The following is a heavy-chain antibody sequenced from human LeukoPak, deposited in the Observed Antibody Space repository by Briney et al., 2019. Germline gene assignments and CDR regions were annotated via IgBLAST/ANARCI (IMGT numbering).Heavy chain of an antibody. CDR2: ISYDGSNK. D-gene: IGHD5-12*01. J-gene: IGHJ2*01. CDR3: ARRLPPWYFDL. CDR1: GFTFSSYA. V-gene: IGHV3-30*04. Sequence: GGSLRLSCAASGFTFSSYAMHWVRQAPGKGLEWVAVISYDGSNKYYADSVKGRFTISRDNSKNTMYLQMSSLRAEDTAVYYCARRLPPWYFDLWGRGTLVTVSS.